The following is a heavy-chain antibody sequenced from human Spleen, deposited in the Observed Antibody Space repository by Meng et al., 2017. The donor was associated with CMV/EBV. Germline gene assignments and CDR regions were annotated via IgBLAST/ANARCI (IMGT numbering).Heavy chain of an antibody. D-gene: IGHD2-2*01. J-gene: IGHJ5*02. Sequence: SVKVSCKASGGTFSSYDISWVRQAPGQGLEWMGGIIPIFGTANYAQKFRDRVTITTDESTSTAYMKLSSLRSEDTAVYYCASGLEYCGSTSCFGDCFDPWGQGTLVTVSS. CDR1: GGTFSSYD. CDR3: ASGLEYCGSTSCFGDCFDP. CDR2: IIPIFGTA. V-gene: IGHV1-69*05.